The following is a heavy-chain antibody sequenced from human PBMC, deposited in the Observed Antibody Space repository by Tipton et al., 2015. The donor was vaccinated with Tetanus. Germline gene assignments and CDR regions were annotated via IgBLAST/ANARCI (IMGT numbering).Heavy chain of an antibody. CDR2: ISYDGSNK. J-gene: IGHJ1*01. V-gene: IGHV3-30-3*01. Sequence: SLRLSCAASGFTFSSYAMHWVRRAPGKGLEWVAVISYDGSNKYYADSVKGRFTISRDNSKNTLYLQMNSLRAEDTAVYYCARDLSPGYYDSSGYYYSHGAEYFQHWGQGTLVTVSS. CDR3: ARDLSPGYYDSSGYYYSHGAEYFQH. CDR1: GFTFSSYA. D-gene: IGHD3-22*01.